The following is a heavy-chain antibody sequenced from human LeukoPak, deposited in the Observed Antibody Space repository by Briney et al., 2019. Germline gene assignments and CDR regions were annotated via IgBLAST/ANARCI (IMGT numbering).Heavy chain of an antibody. CDR2: IYYSGST. CDR3: AREPFCTSTTCHRSFDY. Sequence: PSETLSLTCTVSGGSISGYYWSWIRQPPGKGLEWIAYIYYSGSTNYNPSLKSRVTISVDTSKNQFSLKLSSVTAADTAVYYCAREPFCTSTTCHRSFDYWGQGTLVTVSS. J-gene: IGHJ4*02. CDR1: GGSISGYY. D-gene: IGHD2-2*02. V-gene: IGHV4-59*12.